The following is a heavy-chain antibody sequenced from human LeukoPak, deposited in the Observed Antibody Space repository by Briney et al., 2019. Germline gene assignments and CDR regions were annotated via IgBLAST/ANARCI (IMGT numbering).Heavy chain of an antibody. V-gene: IGHV3-30-3*01. J-gene: IGHJ4*02. D-gene: IGHD3-22*01. CDR1: GFTFSSYA. CDR2: ISYDGSNK. Sequence: RSLRLSCAASGFTFSSYAMHWVRQAPGKGLEWVAVISYDGSNKYYADSVKGRFTISRDNSKNTLYLQMNSLRAEDTAVYYCARAPLDYYDSSGYFDYWGQGTLVTVSS. CDR3: ARAPLDYYDSSGYFDY.